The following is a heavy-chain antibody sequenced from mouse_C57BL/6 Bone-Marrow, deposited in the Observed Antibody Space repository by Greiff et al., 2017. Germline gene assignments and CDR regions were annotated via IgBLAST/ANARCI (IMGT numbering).Heavy chain of an antibody. CDR3: ARERGRSSGYIFAY. CDR2: ISYDGSN. CDR1: GYSITSGYY. J-gene: IGHJ3*01. Sequence: VQLQQSGPGLVKPSQSLSLTCSVTGYSITSGYYWNWIRQFPGNKLEWMGYISYDGSNNYNPSLKNRISITRDTSKNQFFLKLNSVTTEDTATYYCARERGRSSGYIFAYWGQGTLVTVSA. V-gene: IGHV3-6*01. D-gene: IGHD3-2*02.